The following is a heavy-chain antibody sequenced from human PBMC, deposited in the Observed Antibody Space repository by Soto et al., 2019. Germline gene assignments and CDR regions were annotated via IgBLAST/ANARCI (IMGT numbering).Heavy chain of an antibody. D-gene: IGHD6-19*01. J-gene: IGHJ5*02. CDR1: GFTFSSYG. CDR3: ARDETVAGESWFDP. Sequence: QVQLVESGGGVVQPGRSLRLSCAGSGFTFSSYGLHWVRQAPGKGLEWVTVISHDETYKSYADSVKGRFTISRDNSKNILYLQMNSLRVEDTAVYFCARDETVAGESWFDPWGQGTLVTVSS. V-gene: IGHV3-30-3*01. CDR2: ISHDETYK.